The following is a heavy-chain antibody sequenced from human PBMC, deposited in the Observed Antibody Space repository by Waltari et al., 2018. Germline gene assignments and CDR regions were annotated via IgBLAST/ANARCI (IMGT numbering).Heavy chain of an antibody. D-gene: IGHD1-7*01. J-gene: IGHJ6*03. Sequence: EVQLVESGGGLVKPGGSLRLSCAASGFTFSSYSMNWVRQAPGKGLEWVSSISSSSSYIYYADSVKGRFTISRDNAKNSLYLQMNSLRAEDTAVYYCARASTQNWNYDYYYYYYMDVWGKGTTVTISS. CDR2: ISSSSSYI. V-gene: IGHV3-21*01. CDR3: ARASTQNWNYDYYYYYYMDV. CDR1: GFTFSSYS.